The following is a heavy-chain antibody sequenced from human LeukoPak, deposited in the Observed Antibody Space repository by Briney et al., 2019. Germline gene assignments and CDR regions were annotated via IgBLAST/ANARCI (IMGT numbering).Heavy chain of an antibody. CDR1: GFTFSGYG. J-gene: IGHJ4*02. CDR3: AKGRMSATVTTPLEY. D-gene: IGHD4-17*01. CDR2: IRYDGSNK. V-gene: IGHV3-30*02. Sequence: GGSLRLSCAASGFTFSGYGMHWVRQGPGKGLEWVAFIRYDGSNKYYADSVKGRFTISRDNAKNTLYLQMSSLRAEDTAVYYCAKGRMSATVTTPLEYWGQGTLVTVSS.